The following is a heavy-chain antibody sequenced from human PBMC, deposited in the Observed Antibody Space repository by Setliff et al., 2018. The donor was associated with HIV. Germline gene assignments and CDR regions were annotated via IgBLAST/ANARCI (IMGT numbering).Heavy chain of an antibody. J-gene: IGHJ4*02. V-gene: IGHV4-31*03. CDR3: ARGNQLLLFDY. CDR1: GGSVNSNGYY. D-gene: IGHD2-2*01. Sequence: SSETLSLTCTVSGGSVNSNGYYWSWIRQHPGKGLEWIGYIYYTGSTNYNPSLKSRVTISLDTSKDQFSLKLSSVTAADTAVYYCARGNQLLLFDYWGQGTLVTVS. CDR2: IYYTGST.